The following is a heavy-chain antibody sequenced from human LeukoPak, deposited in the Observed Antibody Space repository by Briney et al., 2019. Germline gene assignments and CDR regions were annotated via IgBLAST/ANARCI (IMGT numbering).Heavy chain of an antibody. D-gene: IGHD3-3*01. CDR1: GVTFGDYA. V-gene: IGHV3-49*04. J-gene: IGHJ4*02. CDR2: IRSKAYGGTA. Sequence: GGSLRLSCTASGVTFGDYAMSWVRQAPGQGLEWVGFIRSKAYGGTAEYAASVKGRFTISRDDSKSIAYLQMDSLKTEDTALYYCARVNYDFWSGYCLYWGQGTLVTVSS. CDR3: ARVNYDFWSGYCLY.